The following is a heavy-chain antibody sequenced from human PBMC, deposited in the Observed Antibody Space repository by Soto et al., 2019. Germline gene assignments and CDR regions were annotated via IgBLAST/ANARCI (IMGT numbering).Heavy chain of an antibody. CDR2: IVNHGGRK. CDR3: ARDDEYDDNGLDY. CDR1: GGFTFSHFG. J-gene: IGHJ4*02. V-gene: IGHV3-33*08. Sequence: GGSLRLSCAAFGGFTFSHFGMHWVRQAPGKGLEWVAVIVNHGGRKDYADSVRGRFTISRDNSRNTLFLEMSSLRVEDTAIYYCARDDEYDDNGLDYWGQGTLVTVSS. D-gene: IGHD1-1*01.